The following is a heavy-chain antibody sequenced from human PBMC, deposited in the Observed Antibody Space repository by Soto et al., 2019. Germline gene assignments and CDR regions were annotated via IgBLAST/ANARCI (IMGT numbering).Heavy chain of an antibody. D-gene: IGHD1-7*01. CDR2: IYYSGST. CDR1: GGSISSGGYY. V-gene: IGHV4-31*03. CDR3: ARDGVTGTTARGAFDI. Sequence: SETLSLTCTVSGGSISSGGYYWSWIRQHPGKGLEWIGYIYYSGSTYYNPSLKSRVTISVDTSKNQFSLKLSSVTAADTAVYYCARDGVTGTTARGAFDIWGQGTMVTVSS. J-gene: IGHJ3*02.